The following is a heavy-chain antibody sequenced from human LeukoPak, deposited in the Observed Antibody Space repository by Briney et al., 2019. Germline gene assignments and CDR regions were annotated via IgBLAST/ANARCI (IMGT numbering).Heavy chain of an antibody. CDR1: GFTFSAYA. J-gene: IGHJ1*01. V-gene: IGHV3-30*04. CDR2: ISYGETNY. CDR3: ARARTGSYYSTFEH. D-gene: IGHD3-10*01. Sequence: PGGSLRLSCTASGFTFSAYAMHWVRQAPGKGLEWVAVISYGETNYYYAESVKGRFSISRDDSENTLVLQMNSLTTEDTGVYYCARARTGSYYSTFEHWGPGTLVSVSS.